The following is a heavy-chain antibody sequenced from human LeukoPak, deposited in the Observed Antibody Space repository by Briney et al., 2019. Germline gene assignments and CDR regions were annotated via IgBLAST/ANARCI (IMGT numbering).Heavy chain of an antibody. CDR3: ARERNGYLDDFDY. Sequence: ASVKVSCKASGYTFTSYDINWVRQATGQGLEWMGWMNPNSGNTGYAQKFQGRVTITRNTSISTAYMELSSLRSEDTAVYYCARERNGYLDDFDYWGQGTLVTVSS. D-gene: IGHD3-3*01. J-gene: IGHJ4*02. V-gene: IGHV1-8*01. CDR2: MNPNSGNT. CDR1: GYTFTSYD.